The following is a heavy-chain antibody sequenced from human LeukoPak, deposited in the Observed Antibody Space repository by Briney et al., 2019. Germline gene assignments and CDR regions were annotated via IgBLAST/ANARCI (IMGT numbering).Heavy chain of an antibody. CDR3: ATEMATIAGLDY. D-gene: IGHD5-24*01. J-gene: IGHJ4*02. CDR1: GYTFTGYY. CDR2: INPNSGGT. Sequence: ASVKVSCKASGYTFTGYYMHWVRQAPGQGLEWMGWINPNSGGTNYAQKFQGRVTMTRDTSISTACMELSRLRSDDTAVYYCATEMATIAGLDYWGQGTLVTVSS. V-gene: IGHV1-2*02.